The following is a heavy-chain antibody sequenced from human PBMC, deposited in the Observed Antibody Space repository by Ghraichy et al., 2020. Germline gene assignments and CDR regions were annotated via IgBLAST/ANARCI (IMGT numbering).Heavy chain of an antibody. CDR3: AKGYDSSGYYYLGLPY. Sequence: GGSLRLSCAASGFTFSSYAMSWVRQAPGKGLEWVSAISGSGGSTYYADSVKGRFTISRDNSKNTLYLQMNSLRAEDTAVYYCAKGYDSSGYYYLGLPYWGQGTLVTVSS. CDR2: ISGSGGST. V-gene: IGHV3-23*01. J-gene: IGHJ4*02. CDR1: GFTFSSYA. D-gene: IGHD3-22*01.